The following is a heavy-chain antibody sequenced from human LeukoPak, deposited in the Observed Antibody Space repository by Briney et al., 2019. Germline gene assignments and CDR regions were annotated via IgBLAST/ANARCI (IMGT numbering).Heavy chain of an antibody. D-gene: IGHD6-13*01. J-gene: IGHJ5*02. CDR3: ARTRYRIAAAVVESWFDP. CDR1: GYTLTELS. CDR2: INPNSGGT. V-gene: IGHV1-2*02. Sequence: ASVKVSCKVSGYTLTELSMHWVRQAPGQGLEWMGWINPNSGGTNYAQKFQGRVTMTRDTSISTAYMELSRLRSDDTAVYYCARTRYRIAAAVVESWFDPWGQGTLVTVSS.